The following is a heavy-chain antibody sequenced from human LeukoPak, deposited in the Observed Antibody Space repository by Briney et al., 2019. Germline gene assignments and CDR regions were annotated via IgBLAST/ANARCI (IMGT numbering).Heavy chain of an antibody. J-gene: IGHJ4*02. Sequence: GGSLRLSCAASGFTFTNYAMTWVRQVPGKGLEWVSHISGSGGSSYHVDSVKGRFTISRDNSKNTLYLQMNSLRAEDTAVYYCARPGRYADYWGQGTLVTVSS. CDR1: GFTFTNYA. CDR3: ARPGRYADY. V-gene: IGHV3-23*01. D-gene: IGHD3-16*01. CDR2: ISGSGGSS.